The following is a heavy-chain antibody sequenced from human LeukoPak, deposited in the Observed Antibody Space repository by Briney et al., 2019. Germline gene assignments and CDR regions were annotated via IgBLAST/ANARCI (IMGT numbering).Heavy chain of an antibody. J-gene: IGHJ4*02. D-gene: IGHD6-13*01. V-gene: IGHV4-34*01. Sequence: SETLSLTCAVYGGSFSGYYWSWIRQPPGKGLEWIGEINHSGSTNYNPSLKSRVTISVDTSKNQFSLKLSSVTAADTAVYYCARSLYSSSSTPYYFDYWGQGTLVTVSP. CDR2: INHSGST. CDR3: ARSLYSSSSTPYYFDY. CDR1: GGSFSGYY.